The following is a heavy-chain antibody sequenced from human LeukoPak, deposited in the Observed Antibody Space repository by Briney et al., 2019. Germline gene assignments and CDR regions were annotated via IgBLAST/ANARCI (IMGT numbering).Heavy chain of an antibody. Sequence: PGGSLRLSCAASGFTVSSNYMSWVRQAPGKGLEWVSVIYSGGSTFYADSVKGRFSISRDNSKNTLYLQMNSLRAEDTAVYYCASAHGSNYGSLGDWGQGTLVTVSS. CDR1: GFTVSSNY. CDR2: IYSGGST. CDR3: ASAHGSNYGSLGD. V-gene: IGHV3-53*01. D-gene: IGHD5-18*01. J-gene: IGHJ4*02.